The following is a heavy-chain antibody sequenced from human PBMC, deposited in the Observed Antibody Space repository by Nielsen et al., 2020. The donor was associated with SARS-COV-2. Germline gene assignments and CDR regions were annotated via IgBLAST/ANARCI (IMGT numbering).Heavy chain of an antibody. J-gene: IGHJ4*02. Sequence: WIRQPQGKGLEWVSSISSSNSYIYYADSVKGRFTISRDNAKNSLYLQMNSLRAEDTAVYYCARGRIMDCSGGSCYSSPLGYWGQGTLVTVSS. V-gene: IGHV3-21*01. CDR3: ARGRIMDCSGGSCYSSPLGY. D-gene: IGHD2-15*01. CDR2: ISSSNSYI.